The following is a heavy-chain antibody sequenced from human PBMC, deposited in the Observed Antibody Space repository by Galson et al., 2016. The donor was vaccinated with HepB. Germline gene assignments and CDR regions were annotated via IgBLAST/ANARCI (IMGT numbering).Heavy chain of an antibody. CDR1: GYTFTSYG. CDR2: IITHNRNT. CDR3: ARGYNWFDP. V-gene: IGHV1-18*01. Sequence: SVKVSCKASGYTFTSYGISWVRQAPGQGLEWMGWIITHNRNTTYAQKFQGRVTMTTDTSTTTAYMELRSLRSDDTAVYYCARGYNWFDPWGQGTLVTVSS. J-gene: IGHJ5*02. D-gene: IGHD6-13*01.